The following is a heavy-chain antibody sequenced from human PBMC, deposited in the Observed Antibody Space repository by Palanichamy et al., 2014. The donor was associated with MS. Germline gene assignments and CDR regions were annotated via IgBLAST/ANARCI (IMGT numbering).Heavy chain of an antibody. CDR2: IYSGGST. CDR3: AREVAVPPSVFFDI. D-gene: IGHD6-19*01. Sequence: EVQLVETGGGLIQPGGSLRLSCAASGFTVSSNYMSWVRQAPGKGLEWVSVIYSGGSTYYADSVKGRFTISRDNSKNTLYLQMNSLRAEDTAVYYCAREVAVPPSVFFDIWGQGTMVTVSS. CDR1: GFTVSSNY. J-gene: IGHJ3*02. V-gene: IGHV3-53*02.